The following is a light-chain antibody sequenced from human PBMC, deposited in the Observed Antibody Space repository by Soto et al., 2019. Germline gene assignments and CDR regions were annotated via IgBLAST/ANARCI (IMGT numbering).Light chain of an antibody. CDR1: SSDVGSYNL. CDR2: EGS. J-gene: IGLJ1*01. CDR3: CSYAGSSIYYV. V-gene: IGLV2-23*01. Sequence: QSALTQPASVSGSPGQSITISCTGTSSDVGSYNLVSWYQQHPGKAHKLMIYEGSKRPSGVSNRFSGSKSGNTASLTISGLQAEDEAEYYCCSYAGSSIYYVFGTGTKLTVL.